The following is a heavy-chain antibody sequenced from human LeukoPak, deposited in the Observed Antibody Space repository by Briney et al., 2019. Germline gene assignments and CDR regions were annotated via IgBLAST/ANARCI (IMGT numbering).Heavy chain of an antibody. V-gene: IGHV3-48*04. Sequence: GGSLRLSCAASGFTFSSYSMNWVRQAPGKGLEWVSYISSSGSTIYYADSVKGRFTISRDNAKNSLYLQMNSLRAEDTAVYYCARERYSGYGPPDYWGQGTLVTVSS. J-gene: IGHJ4*02. CDR2: ISSSGSTI. CDR1: GFTFSSYS. CDR3: ARERYSGYGPPDY. D-gene: IGHD5-12*01.